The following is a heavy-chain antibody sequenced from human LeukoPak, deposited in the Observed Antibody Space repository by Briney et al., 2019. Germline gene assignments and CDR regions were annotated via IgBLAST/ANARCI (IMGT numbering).Heavy chain of an antibody. CDR1: GGSISSYY. J-gene: IGHJ5*02. V-gene: IGHV4-59*01. CDR2: IYYSGST. CDR3: ARGGYYDFWSGYWFDP. D-gene: IGHD3-3*01. Sequence: SETLSLTCTGSGGSISSYYWSWIRQPPGKGLEWIGYIYYSGSTNYNPSLKSRVTISVDTSKNQFSLKLSSVTAADTAVYYCARGGYYDFWSGYWFDPWGQGTLVTVSS.